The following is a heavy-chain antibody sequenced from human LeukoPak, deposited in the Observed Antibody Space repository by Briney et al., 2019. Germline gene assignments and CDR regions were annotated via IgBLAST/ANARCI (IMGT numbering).Heavy chain of an antibody. CDR2: ISSSNNTK. Sequence: PGGSLRLSCAASGFTFSSYSMNWVRQAPGKGLEWVSHISSSNNTKYYADSVKGRFTISRDNAKNSLYQQMNSLRDEDTAVYFCAGGDGWFGELLSFDYWGQGTLVTVSS. CDR3: AGGDGWFGELLSFDY. D-gene: IGHD3-10*01. J-gene: IGHJ4*02. V-gene: IGHV3-48*02. CDR1: GFTFSSYS.